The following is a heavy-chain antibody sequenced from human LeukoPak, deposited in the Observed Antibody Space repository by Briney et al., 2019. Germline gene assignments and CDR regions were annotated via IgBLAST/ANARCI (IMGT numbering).Heavy chain of an antibody. J-gene: IGHJ4*02. CDR2: IKNDGSSA. V-gene: IGHV3-74*01. Sequence: QAGGSLRLSCAASGFTFSSYWMHWVRQAPGKGLVWVADIKNDGSSADYADSVKGRFTITRDNAKNMLYLLMDSLRAEDTALFYCARRYDGALDHWGQGTLVTVSS. D-gene: IGHD3-3*01. CDR3: ARRYDGALDH. CDR1: GFTFSSYW.